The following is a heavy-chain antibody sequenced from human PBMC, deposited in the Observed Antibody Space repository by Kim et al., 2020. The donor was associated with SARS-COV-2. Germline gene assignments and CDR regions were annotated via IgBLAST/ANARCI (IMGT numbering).Heavy chain of an antibody. CDR2: IYYSGST. CDR1: GGSISSSSYY. V-gene: IGHV4-39*01. Sequence: SETLSLTCTVSGGSISSSSYYWGWIRQPPGKGLEWIGSIYYSGSTYYNPSLKSRVTISVDTSKNQFSLKLSSVTAADTAVYYCARRGAYGGGDCCLDYW. D-gene: IGHD2-21*01. CDR3: ARRGAYGGGDCCLDY. J-gene: IGHJ4*01.